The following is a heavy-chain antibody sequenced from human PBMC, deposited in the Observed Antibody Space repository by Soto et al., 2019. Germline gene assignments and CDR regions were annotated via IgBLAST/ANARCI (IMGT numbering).Heavy chain of an antibody. CDR3: ARGPGIQRRRCFDY. V-gene: IGHV3-7*01. D-gene: IGHD1-20*01. CDR2: IKQDGREK. J-gene: IGHJ4*02. Sequence: PGGSLRLSCAASGFTFSSYWMSWVRQAPGKGLEWVANIKQDGREKYYVDSVKGRYTISRDNANNSLYLQMNSLRAEDTAVYYCARGPGIQRRRCFDYWGQGT. CDR1: GFTFSSYW.